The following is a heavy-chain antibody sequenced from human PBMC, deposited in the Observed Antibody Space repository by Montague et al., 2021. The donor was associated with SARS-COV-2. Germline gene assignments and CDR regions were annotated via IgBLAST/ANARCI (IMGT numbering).Heavy chain of an antibody. Sequence: SETLSLTCSVSGDSISSYYYNWIRQTPGKGLEWIGYAYYVPSTNSANNNSNPSLKRRVTISLDTSENQFSLKLSSVTAADTAVYYCARTWRFGQSYGLDIWGQGTMVTVSS. V-gene: IGHV4-59*01. J-gene: IGHJ3*02. CDR3: ARTWRFGQSYGLDI. D-gene: IGHD3-16*01. CDR1: GDSISSYY. CDR2: AYYVPSTNSANN.